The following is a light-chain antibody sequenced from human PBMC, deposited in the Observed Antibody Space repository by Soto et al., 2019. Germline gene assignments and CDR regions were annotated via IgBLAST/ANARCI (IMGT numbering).Light chain of an antibody. CDR2: GAS. J-gene: IGKJ1*01. Sequence: EVVLTQSPGTLSLSPGERATLSCRAGQSVSSSYLAWYQQKPGQATRLLIYGASSRATGMPDRFSGSGSGTDFTLTISRLAPDDFAVYYCQQYVSSRTFGQGTKVDIK. CDR3: QQYVSSRT. CDR1: QSVSSSY. V-gene: IGKV3-20*01.